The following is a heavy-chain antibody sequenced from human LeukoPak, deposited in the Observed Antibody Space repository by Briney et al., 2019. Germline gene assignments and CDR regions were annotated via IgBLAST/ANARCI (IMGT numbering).Heavy chain of an antibody. CDR2: IKQDGSEK. D-gene: IGHD6-19*01. V-gene: IGHV3-7*01. CDR3: ARVISPYSSLGGYYFDY. CDR1: GFTFNSYW. Sequence: GGSLRLSCADSGFTFNSYWMSWVRQAPGKGLEWVANIKQDGSEKYYVDSVKGRFTISRDNAKNSLYLQMNTLRAEDTAVYYCARVISPYSSLGGYYFDYWGQGTLVTVSS. J-gene: IGHJ4*02.